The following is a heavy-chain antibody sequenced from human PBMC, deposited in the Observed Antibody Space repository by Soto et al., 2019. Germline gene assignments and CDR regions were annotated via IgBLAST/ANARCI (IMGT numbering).Heavy chain of an antibody. D-gene: IGHD1-26*01. V-gene: IGHV3-9*01. J-gene: IGHJ5*01. Sequence: GGSLRLSCAASEFPFVDYARHWVRQAPGKGLEWVSGISWNSGSIGYADSVKGRFTISRDNAKNSLYLQMNSLRAEDTAVYYCARRNRAVGDKFRNNWFDSWGQGTLVTVSS. CDR3: ARRNRAVGDKFRNNWFDS. CDR2: ISWNSGSI. CDR1: EFPFVDYA.